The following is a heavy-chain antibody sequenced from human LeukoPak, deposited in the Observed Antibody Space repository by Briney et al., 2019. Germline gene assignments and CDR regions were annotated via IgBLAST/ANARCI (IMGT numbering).Heavy chain of an antibody. CDR3: APKDDHDAFDI. J-gene: IGHJ3*02. D-gene: IGHD2-15*01. CDR2: ISGSGGST. V-gene: IGHV3-23*01. Sequence: GGGPRLSLAASGFTLRRYALRWVRRAPGEGGGWVSAISGSGGSTYYADSVKGRFTISRDNSKNTLYLQMNSLRAEDTAVYYCAPKDDHDAFDIWGQGTMVTVSS. CDR1: GFTLRRYA.